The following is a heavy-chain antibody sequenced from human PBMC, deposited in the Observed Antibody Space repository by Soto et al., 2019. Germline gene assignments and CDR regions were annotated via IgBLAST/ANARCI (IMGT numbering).Heavy chain of an antibody. V-gene: IGHV3-74*01. J-gene: IGHJ4*02. CDR2: IKSDGTYT. CDR3: ATGDSGYLLTGY. Sequence: GGSLRLSCAASGFTFSNSWMHWVRQAPGKGLVWVSRIKSDGTYTNYADSVKGRFTISRDNAESTLYLQMNSLRVEDTAVYCGATGDSGYLLTGYWGQGTQVTVAS. CDR1: GFTFSNSW. D-gene: IGHD5-12*01.